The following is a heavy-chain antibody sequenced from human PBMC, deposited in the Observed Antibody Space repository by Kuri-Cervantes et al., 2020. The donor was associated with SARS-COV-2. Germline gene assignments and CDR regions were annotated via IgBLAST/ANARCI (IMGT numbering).Heavy chain of an antibody. Sequence: SETLSLTCAVYGGSFSGYYWSWIRQPPGKGLEWIGYIYYSGSTNYNPSLKSRVTISVDTSKNQFSLKLSSVTAADTAVYYCARVGPYYYYGMDVWGQGSLVTVSS. CDR2: IYYSGST. J-gene: IGHJ6*02. CDR1: GGSFSGYY. CDR3: ARVGPYYYYGMDV. V-gene: IGHV4-59*01.